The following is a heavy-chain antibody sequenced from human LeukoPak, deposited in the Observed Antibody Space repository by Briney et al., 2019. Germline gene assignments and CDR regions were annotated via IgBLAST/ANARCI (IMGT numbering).Heavy chain of an antibody. CDR1: GFTFSDYY. J-gene: IGHJ4*02. D-gene: IGHD2-21*02. CDR3: AREAYCGGDCYTYYFDY. Sequence: GGSLRLSCAASGFTFSDYYMSWIRQAPGKGLEWVSYISSSGSTICYADSVKGRFTISRDNAKNSLYLQMNSLRAEDTAVYYCAREAYCGGDCYTYYFDYWGQGTLVTVSS. CDR2: ISSSGSTI. V-gene: IGHV3-11*04.